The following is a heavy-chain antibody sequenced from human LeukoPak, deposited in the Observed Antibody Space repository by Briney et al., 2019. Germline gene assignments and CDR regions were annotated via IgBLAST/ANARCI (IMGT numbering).Heavy chain of an antibody. CDR2: ISTSSSYI. CDR1: GLTLSDYS. J-gene: IGHJ4*02. D-gene: IGHD4/OR15-4a*01. Sequence: GGSLRLSCAASGLTLSDYSMNWVRQAPGKGLEWVSSISTSSSYIYYADSVKGRFTISRDNAQNSLYLQMDSLRDEDTAVYYCAKVMSRSVWWPVFDYWGQGSLVTVSS. V-gene: IGHV3-21*01. CDR3: AKVMSRSVWWPVFDY.